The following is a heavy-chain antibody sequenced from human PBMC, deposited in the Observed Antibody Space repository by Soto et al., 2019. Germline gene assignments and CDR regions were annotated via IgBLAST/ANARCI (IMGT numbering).Heavy chain of an antibody. CDR2: ISYDGSNK. V-gene: IGHV3-30*18. Sequence: GGSLRLSCAASGFTFSSYGMHWVRQAPGKGLEWVAVISYDGSNKYYADSVKGRFTISRDNSKNTLYLQMNSLRAEDTAVYYCAKDLGELRYFDWFLDPFDYWGQGTLVTVSS. J-gene: IGHJ4*02. CDR1: GFTFSSYG. D-gene: IGHD3-9*01. CDR3: AKDLGELRYFDWFLDPFDY.